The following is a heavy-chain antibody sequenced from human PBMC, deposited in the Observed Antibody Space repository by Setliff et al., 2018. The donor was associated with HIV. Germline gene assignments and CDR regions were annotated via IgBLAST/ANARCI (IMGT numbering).Heavy chain of an antibody. CDR3: ARAAAGKTGPFDL. Sequence: SETLSLTCTVSDSGTYYWSWIRQPAGKGLEWIGRVSRRGDTNYNPSLKSRVTMSVDTSKNQFSLKLTSVTASDTAVYYCARAAAGKTGPFDLWGQGSPVTVSS. D-gene: IGHD6-25*01. CDR1: DSGTYY. V-gene: IGHV4-4*07. CDR2: VSRRGDT. J-gene: IGHJ4*02.